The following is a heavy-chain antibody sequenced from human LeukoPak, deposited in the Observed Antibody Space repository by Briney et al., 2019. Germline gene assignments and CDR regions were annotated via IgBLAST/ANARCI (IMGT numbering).Heavy chain of an antibody. CDR3: AKDHDYGGNLKLSPFDY. J-gene: IGHJ4*02. V-gene: IGHV3-23*01. CDR1: GFTFSSYA. D-gene: IGHD4-17*01. CDR2: ISGSGGST. Sequence: TGGSLRLSCAASGFTFSSYAMSWVRQAPGKGLEWVSAISGSGGSTYYADSVKGRFTISRDNSKNTLYLQMNSLRAEDTAVYYCAKDHDYGGNLKLSPFDYWGQGTLVTVSS.